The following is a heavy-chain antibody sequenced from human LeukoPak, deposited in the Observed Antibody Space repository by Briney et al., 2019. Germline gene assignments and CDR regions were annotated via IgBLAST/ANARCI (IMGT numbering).Heavy chain of an antibody. Sequence: GGSLRLSCAASGFTFSSYAMSWVRQAPGKGLEWVSAISGSGGSTYYADSVKGRFPISRDNSKNTLYLQMNSLRAEDTAVYYCAKAVLVMSPYGMDVWGQGTTVTVSS. V-gene: IGHV3-23*01. CDR1: GFTFSSYA. D-gene: IGHD3-22*01. CDR2: ISGSGGST. J-gene: IGHJ6*02. CDR3: AKAVLVMSPYGMDV.